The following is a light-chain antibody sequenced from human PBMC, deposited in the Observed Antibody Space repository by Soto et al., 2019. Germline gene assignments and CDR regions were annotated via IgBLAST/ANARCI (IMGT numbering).Light chain of an antibody. Sequence: QSALTQPASVSGSPGQSITISCTGTSSDVGSYNLVSWYQQHPGKAPKLMIYEGSKRTSGVSNRFSGSKSGNTASLTISGLQAEDEADYYCCSYAGSSTPLVFGTGTKLTVL. CDR3: CSYAGSSTPLV. J-gene: IGLJ1*01. CDR2: EGS. CDR1: SSDVGSYNL. V-gene: IGLV2-23*01.